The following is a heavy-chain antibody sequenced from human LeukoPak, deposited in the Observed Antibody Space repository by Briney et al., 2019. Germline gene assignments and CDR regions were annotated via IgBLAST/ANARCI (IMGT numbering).Heavy chain of an antibody. CDR2: IWYDGSNK. Sequence: GGSLRLSCAASGFTFSSYGMHWVRQAPGKGLEWVAVIWYDGSNKYYADSVKGRFTISRDNSKNTLYLQMNSLRVEDTAVYYCAGRSGSFDYWGQGTLVTVSS. V-gene: IGHV3-33*01. CDR1: GFTFSSYG. CDR3: AGRSGSFDY. J-gene: IGHJ4*02. D-gene: IGHD3-10*01.